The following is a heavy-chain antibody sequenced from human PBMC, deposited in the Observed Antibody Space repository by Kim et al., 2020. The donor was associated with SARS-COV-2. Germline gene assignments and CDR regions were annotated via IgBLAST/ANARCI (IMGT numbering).Heavy chain of an antibody. CDR1: GFTFSSYA. CDR2: ISYDGSNK. Sequence: GGSLRLSCAASGFTFSSYAMHWVRQAPGKGLEWVAVISYDGSNKYYADSVKGRFTISRDNSKNTLYLQMNSLRAEDTAVYYCARALLPTTGTHNWFDPWGQGTLVTVSS. D-gene: IGHD2-15*01. V-gene: IGHV3-30*04. CDR3: ARALLPTTGTHNWFDP. J-gene: IGHJ5*02.